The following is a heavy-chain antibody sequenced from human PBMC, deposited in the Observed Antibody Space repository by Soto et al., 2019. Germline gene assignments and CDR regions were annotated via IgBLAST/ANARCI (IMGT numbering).Heavy chain of an antibody. D-gene: IGHD3-10*01. CDR3: APFPRSRKRGY. Sequence: PGVSLRLSCAASGFTFSSYEMNWVRQAPGKGLEWVSYISESGNTIYYADSVKGRFTISRDNAKNSLYLQMNSLRAEDTAVYYCAPFPRSRKRGYWGQGTLVTVSS. CDR1: GFTFSSYE. CDR2: ISESGNTI. J-gene: IGHJ4*02. V-gene: IGHV3-48*03.